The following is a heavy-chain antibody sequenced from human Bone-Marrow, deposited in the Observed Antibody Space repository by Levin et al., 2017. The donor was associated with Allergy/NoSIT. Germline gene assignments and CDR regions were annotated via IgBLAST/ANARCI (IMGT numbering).Heavy chain of an antibody. Sequence: GGSLRLSCAASGFTFSSYGMHWVRQAPGKGLEWVAVIWYDGSNKYYADSVKGRFTISRDNSKNTLYLQMNSLRAEDTAVYYCARDGPPHPMITFGGVIVGFDYWGQGTLVTVSS. V-gene: IGHV3-33*01. D-gene: IGHD3-16*02. CDR2: IWYDGSNK. CDR3: ARDGPPHPMITFGGVIVGFDY. CDR1: GFTFSSYG. J-gene: IGHJ4*02.